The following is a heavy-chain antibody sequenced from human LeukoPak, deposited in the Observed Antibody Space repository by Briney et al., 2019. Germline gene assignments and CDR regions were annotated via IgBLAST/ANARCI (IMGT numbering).Heavy chain of an antibody. CDR1: GFTFSSYA. D-gene: IGHD6-13*01. CDR3: AKSGYSRKGDFDY. V-gene: IGHV3-23*01. J-gene: IGHJ4*02. CDR2: ITGSGGST. Sequence: PGRSLRLSCAASGFTFSSYAMSWVRQAPGKGLEWVSAITGSGGSTYYADSVKGRFTISRDNSKNTLYVQMNSLRAEDTAVYYCAKSGYSRKGDFDYWGQGTLVTVSS.